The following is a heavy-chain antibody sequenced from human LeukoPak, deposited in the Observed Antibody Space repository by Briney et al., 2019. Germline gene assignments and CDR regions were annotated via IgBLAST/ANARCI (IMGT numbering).Heavy chain of an antibody. CDR1: GYTFTSYY. D-gene: IGHD3-3*01. CDR2: INPSSGRT. Sequence: ASVKVSCKASGYTFTSYYLHWLRQAPGQGLEWVGIINPSSGRTSYAEKFQGRVTLTRDTSTSTVYMELSSLRSEDTAVYYCARVGYYDFWSGYYTGFDYWGQGTLVTVSS. CDR3: ARVGYYDFWSGYYTGFDY. J-gene: IGHJ4*02. V-gene: IGHV1-46*01.